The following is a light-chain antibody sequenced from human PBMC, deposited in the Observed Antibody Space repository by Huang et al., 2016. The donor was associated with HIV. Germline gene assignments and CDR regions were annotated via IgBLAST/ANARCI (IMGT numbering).Light chain of an antibody. V-gene: IGKV3-20*01. CDR2: GAT. Sequence: EIVLTQSPGILSLYPGERATLSCRASQRVSSSYLAWYQQKPGQAPRLLISGATSRATDIPDRFSGSGSGTDFTLTISRLEPEDFAVYYCQQYGTSPPLTFGGGTKVEIK. CDR3: QQYGTSPPLT. CDR1: QRVSSSY. J-gene: IGKJ4*01.